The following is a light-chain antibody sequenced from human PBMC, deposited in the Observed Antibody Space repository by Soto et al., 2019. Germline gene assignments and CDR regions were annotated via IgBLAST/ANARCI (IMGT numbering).Light chain of an antibody. CDR3: QQYEAFPIT. Sequence: DIQMTQSPSSLSASVGDRVTITCQASQDIRGYLNWYQQKPGKPPKLLIYDATNFETGVSKRFSGSGSGTHFTLTILSLQPDDIGTFYRQQYEAFPITFGHGTRVDIK. CDR1: QDIRGY. J-gene: IGKJ5*01. CDR2: DAT. V-gene: IGKV1-33*01.